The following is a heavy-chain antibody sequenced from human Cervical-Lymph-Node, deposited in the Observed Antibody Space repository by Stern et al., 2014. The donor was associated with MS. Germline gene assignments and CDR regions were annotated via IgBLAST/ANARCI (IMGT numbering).Heavy chain of an antibody. D-gene: IGHD6-19*01. J-gene: IGHJ1*01. CDR1: GYNFTTYW. V-gene: IGHV5-51*01. CDR3: ARPSNSGLFLHH. Sequence: VQLVQSGAEVKKPGESLKISCKGSGYNFTTYWIALVRQMPGRGLEWMGLIYPGDSQNRYSPSLQGHRTRSADTSISTAYLQWSSLKASDTAIYYCARPSNSGLFLHHWGQGTLVTVSS. CDR2: IYPGDSQN.